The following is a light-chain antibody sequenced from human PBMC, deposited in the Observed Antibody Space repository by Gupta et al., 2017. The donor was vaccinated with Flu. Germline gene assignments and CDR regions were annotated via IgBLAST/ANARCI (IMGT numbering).Light chain of an antibody. J-gene: IGKJ1*01. CDR1: QSVSTY. CDR2: TVS. CDR3: QQSYSTPRT. V-gene: IGKV1-39*01. Sequence: DIQVTQSPSSLSASVGDRVTITCRTTQSVSTYLNWYQQKPGKVPKVLIYTVSTLQSGVPSRFSSSGSGTEFTLTISSLQPEDFATYYCQQSYSTPRTFGQGTKVDFK.